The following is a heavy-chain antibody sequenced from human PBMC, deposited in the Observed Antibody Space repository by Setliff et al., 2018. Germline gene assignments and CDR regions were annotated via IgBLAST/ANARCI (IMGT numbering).Heavy chain of an antibody. V-gene: IGHV4-39*01. CDR1: GDSVSSNTFF. J-gene: IGHJ5*02. CDR3: ARHSPRLRSGQYNWFDP. D-gene: IGHD1-20*01. Sequence: SETLSLTCFVSGDSVSSNTFFWAWIRQPPGKGLQWIGSVSSTGTTHYSPSLKSRVAMSVDTSKNHFSLNLTSVTAADAARYYCARHSPRLRSGQYNWFDPWGRGIMVTVSS. CDR2: VSSTGTT.